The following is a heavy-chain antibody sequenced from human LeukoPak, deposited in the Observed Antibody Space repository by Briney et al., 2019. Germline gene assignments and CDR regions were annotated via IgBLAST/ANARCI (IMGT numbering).Heavy chain of an antibody. V-gene: IGHV1-18*04. J-gene: IGHJ6*03. Sequence: SVKVSRKASGFALYKYNIVWVRQAPGQGLEWVGWITAFNGNTNYGQKVQGRITMTTDTSTSTSYMELRNLRSDDTAVYYCARNTYGYKFSMDVWGKGTTVIISS. CDR2: ITAFNGNT. CDR3: ARNTYGYKFSMDV. CDR1: GFALYKYN. D-gene: IGHD5-24*01.